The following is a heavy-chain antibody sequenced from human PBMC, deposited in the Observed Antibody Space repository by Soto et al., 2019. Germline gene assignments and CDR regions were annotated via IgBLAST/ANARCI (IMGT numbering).Heavy chain of an antibody. CDR1: GGSISSSSYY. V-gene: IGHV4-39*01. Sequence: PSETLSLTCTVSGGSISSSSYYWGWIRQPPGKGLEWIGSIYYSGSTYYNPSLKSRVTISVDTSKNQFSLKLSSVTAADTAVYYCARHDLMGAGYSSSWLDYWGQGTLVTVSS. J-gene: IGHJ4*02. D-gene: IGHD6-13*01. CDR3: ARHDLMGAGYSSSWLDY. CDR2: IYYSGST.